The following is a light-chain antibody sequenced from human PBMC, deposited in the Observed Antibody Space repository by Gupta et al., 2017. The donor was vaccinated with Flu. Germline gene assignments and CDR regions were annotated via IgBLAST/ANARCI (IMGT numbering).Light chain of an antibody. Sequence: ETVLTQSPGTLSLSPGERATLSCRASQNIYSSYLAWYQQKPGQTPRLLIYGASRRATGIPDRFSGSGSGTDFTLTVSRLEPEDFAVYYCQQYYRSPWTFGQGTKVELK. J-gene: IGKJ1*01. CDR2: GAS. V-gene: IGKV3-20*01. CDR1: QNIYSSY. CDR3: QQYYRSPWT.